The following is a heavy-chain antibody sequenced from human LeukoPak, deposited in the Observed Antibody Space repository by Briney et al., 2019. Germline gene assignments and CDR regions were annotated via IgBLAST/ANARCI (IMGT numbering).Heavy chain of an antibody. V-gene: IGHV3-23*01. D-gene: IGHD6-13*01. CDR2: ISGSGGST. Sequence: TGGSLRLSCAASGFTFSSYAMSWVRQAPRKGLEWVSAISGSGGSTYYADSVKGRFTISRDNSKNTLYLQMNSLRAEDTAVYYCANHFSSWSPFDYWGQGTLVTVSS. J-gene: IGHJ4*02. CDR1: GFTFSSYA. CDR3: ANHFSSWSPFDY.